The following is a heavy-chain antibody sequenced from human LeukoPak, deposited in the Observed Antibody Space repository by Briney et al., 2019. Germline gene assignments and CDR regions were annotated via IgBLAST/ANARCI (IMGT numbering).Heavy chain of an antibody. CDR3: ASDPPYTSSSAW. D-gene: IGHD2-2*01. V-gene: IGHV1-58*01. J-gene: IGHJ4*02. CDR1: GFTFTSTA. CDR2: ILVGSGNT. Sequence: ASVKVSCKASGFTFTSTAVQWVRQARGQRLEWIGWILVGSGNTNYAQMFQERVTLTWDVSTSTAYMVLSSLRSEDTAIYYCASDPPYTSSSAWWGQGTLVTVSS.